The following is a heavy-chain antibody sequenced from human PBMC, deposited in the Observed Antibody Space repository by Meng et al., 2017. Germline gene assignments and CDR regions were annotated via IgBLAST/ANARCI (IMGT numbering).Heavy chain of an antibody. Sequence: GQVVESGERVKKPGVSGQGACKTSGYTFTTYAIHWVRQAPGQRLEWMGWINAGNSDTKYSQKLQGRVTITRDTSASTVYMEVSSLRSEDTGVYYCARAIAVSGTGRFDYWGQGTLVTVSS. V-gene: IGHV1-3*01. CDR3: ARAIAVSGTGRFDY. D-gene: IGHD6-19*01. J-gene: IGHJ4*02. CDR1: GYTFTTYA. CDR2: INAGNSDT.